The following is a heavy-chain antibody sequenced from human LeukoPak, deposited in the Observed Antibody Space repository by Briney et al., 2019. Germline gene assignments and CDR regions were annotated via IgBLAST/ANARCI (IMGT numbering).Heavy chain of an antibody. Sequence: SETLSLTCNVSGESISSHYWSWTRQSPGKGLEWIGYITNSGTTKFNPSLKSRVTISIDTSKNQFSLKLSSVTAADTAVYYCARARDSSGSHAFDIWSQGTMVTVSS. CDR3: ARARDSSGSHAFDI. CDR2: ITNSGTT. CDR1: GESISSHY. J-gene: IGHJ3*02. V-gene: IGHV4-59*11. D-gene: IGHD3-22*01.